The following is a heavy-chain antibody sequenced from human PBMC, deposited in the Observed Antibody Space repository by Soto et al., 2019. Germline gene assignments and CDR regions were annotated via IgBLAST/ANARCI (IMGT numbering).Heavy chain of an antibody. V-gene: IGHV1-18*04. Sequence: ASVKVSCKASGYTFTSYGISWVQQAPGQGLEWMGWISAYNGNTNYAQKLQGRVTMTTDTSTSTAYMELRSLRSDDTAVYYCARGPAHYYYYYGMDVWGQGTTVTVSS. CDR1: GYTFTSYG. J-gene: IGHJ6*02. CDR3: ARGPAHYYYYYGMDV. CDR2: ISAYNGNT.